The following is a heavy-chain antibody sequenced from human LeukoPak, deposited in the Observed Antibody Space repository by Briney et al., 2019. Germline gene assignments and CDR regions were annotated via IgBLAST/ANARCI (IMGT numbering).Heavy chain of an antibody. J-gene: IGHJ4*02. V-gene: IGHV4-59*01. Sequence: SETLSLTCTVSGGSISSYYWSWIRQPPGKGLEWIGYIYYTGSTNYNPSLKSRVTISVDTSKNQFSLKLSSVTAADTAVYYCARATTSVTNFDYWGQGTLVTVSS. CDR3: ARATTSVTNFDY. D-gene: IGHD4-17*01. CDR2: IYYTGST. CDR1: GGSISSYY.